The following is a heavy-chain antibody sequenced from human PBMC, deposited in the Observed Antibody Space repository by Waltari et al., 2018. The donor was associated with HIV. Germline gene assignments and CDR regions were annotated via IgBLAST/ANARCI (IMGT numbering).Heavy chain of an antibody. V-gene: IGHV3-7*04. CDR1: GFTFSSCW. CDR2: IKQDGSEK. J-gene: IGHJ4*02. CDR3: WRGGFYGSGSKVN. Sequence: EVQLVESGGGLVQPGGSLRLSCAASGFTFSSCWMSWVRQAPGKCVEWGGKIKQDGSEKYYVDFVNGRFTISRDNAGNSLFLQKDRLGAEDTAVYYCWRGGFYGSGSKVNWGQGTLVTVSS. D-gene: IGHD3-10*01.